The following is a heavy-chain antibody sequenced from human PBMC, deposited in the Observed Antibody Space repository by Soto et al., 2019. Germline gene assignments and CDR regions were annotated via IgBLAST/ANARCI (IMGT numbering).Heavy chain of an antibody. J-gene: IGHJ6*02. CDR1: GDSVSSNSAA. CDR2: TYYRSKWYN. CDR3: ARVGQRSSYRDYGMDV. Sequence: PSQTLSLTCAISGDSVSSNSAAWNWIRQSPSRGLEWLGRTYYRSKWYNDYAVSVKSRITINPDTSKNQFSLQLNSVTPEDTAVYYCARVGQRSSYRDYGMDVWGQGTTVTVSS. V-gene: IGHV6-1*01. D-gene: IGHD6-6*01.